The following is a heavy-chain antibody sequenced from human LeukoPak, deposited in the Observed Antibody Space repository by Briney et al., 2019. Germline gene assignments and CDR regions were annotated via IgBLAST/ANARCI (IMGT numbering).Heavy chain of an antibody. D-gene: IGHD5-24*01. CDR3: TRDQMNY. CDR2: IFSNGDT. J-gene: IGHJ4*02. V-gene: IGHV3-53*01. Sequence: GGSLRLSCTPSEFTVSRNYMLWVRQAPGKGLEWVSLIFSNGDTHSADSVKGRVTISRDTSKNTVSLQMNSHRVEDTAMYYCTRDQMNYWGQGTLVTVSS. CDR1: EFTVSRNY.